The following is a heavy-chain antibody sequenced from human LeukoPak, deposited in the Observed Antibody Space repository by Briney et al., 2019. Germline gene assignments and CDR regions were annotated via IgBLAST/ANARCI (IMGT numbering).Heavy chain of an antibody. CDR1: GFTFSSYS. J-gene: IGHJ3*02. D-gene: IGHD3-22*01. CDR3: ARGGYYYDSSGYWHAFWPPDAFDI. Sequence: GGSLRLSCAASGFTFSSYSMNWVRQAPGKGLEWVSSISSSSSYIYYADSVKGRFTISRDNAKNSLYLQMNSLRAEDTAVYYCARGGYYYDSSGYWHAFWPPDAFDIWGQGTMVTVSS. V-gene: IGHV3-21*01. CDR2: ISSSSSYI.